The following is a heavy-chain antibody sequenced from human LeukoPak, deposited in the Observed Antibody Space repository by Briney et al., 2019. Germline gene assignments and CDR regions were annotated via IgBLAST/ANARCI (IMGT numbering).Heavy chain of an antibody. D-gene: IGHD1-26*01. Sequence: GGSLRLSCATSGFTFSSYSINRVRQAPGKGLEWVSYISSNNNFIYYADSVKGRFTISRDNPNNSVYLQMNSLRAEDTAVYYCVRDGVVGATARTYYFDYWGQGALVTVSS. CDR1: GFTFSSYS. V-gene: IGHV3-21*01. CDR2: ISSNNNFI. CDR3: VRDGVVGATARTYYFDY. J-gene: IGHJ4*02.